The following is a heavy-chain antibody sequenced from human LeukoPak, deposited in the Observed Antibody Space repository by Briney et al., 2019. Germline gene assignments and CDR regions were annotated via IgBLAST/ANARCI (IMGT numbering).Heavy chain of an antibody. CDR3: ARYVVARSVIDY. J-gene: IGHJ4*02. D-gene: IGHD2-15*01. CDR2: ISSSSSNI. CDR1: GFTFSSYS. V-gene: IGHV3-48*01. Sequence: PGGSLRLSCAASGFTFSSYSMNWLRQAPGKGLEGVSYISSSSSNIYYAHSVKRRFTISRENAKNSLYLKMNSLITEDSAVDHFARYVVARSVIDYWGQGSLVTVSS.